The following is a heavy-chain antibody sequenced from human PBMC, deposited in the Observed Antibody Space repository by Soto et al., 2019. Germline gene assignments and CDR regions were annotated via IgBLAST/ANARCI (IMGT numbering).Heavy chain of an antibody. CDR3: ARDLSSRSSWYNNLDY. CDR1: GGTFSSYT. V-gene: IGHV1-69*04. Sequence: SVKVSCKASGGTFSSYTISWVRQAPGQGLEWMGRIIPILGIANYAQKFQGRVTITADKSTSTAYMELSSLRSEDTAVYYCARDLSSRSSWYNNLDYWGQGTLVTVSS. CDR2: IIPILGIA. D-gene: IGHD6-13*01. J-gene: IGHJ4*02.